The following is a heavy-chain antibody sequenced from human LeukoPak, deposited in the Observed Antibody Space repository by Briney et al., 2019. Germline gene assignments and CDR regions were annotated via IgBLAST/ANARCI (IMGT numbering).Heavy chain of an antibody. CDR3: ARSAGSGWCGIDS. V-gene: IGHV4-59*01. D-gene: IGHD6-19*01. Sequence: SETLSLTCAVSGGSITNYYWSWIRQPPGKGLEWIGYVYYTGNTNYNPSLKSRVTISLDTSKNQFSLKLTSVTAADTAMYYCARSAGSGWCGIDSWGQGTLVTVSS. J-gene: IGHJ4*02. CDR1: GGSITNYY. CDR2: VYYTGNT.